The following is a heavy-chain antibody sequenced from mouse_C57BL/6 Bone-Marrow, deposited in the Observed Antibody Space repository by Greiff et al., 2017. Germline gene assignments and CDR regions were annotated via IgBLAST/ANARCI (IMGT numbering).Heavy chain of an antibody. D-gene: IGHD1-1*01. CDR3: TTYYYGSSLYYYAMDY. CDR2: IDPEDGNT. V-gene: IGHV14-1*01. CDR1: GFNIKDYY. Sequence: EVQLKESGAELVRPGASVKLSCTASGFNIKDYYMHWVKQRPEKGLEWIGRIDPEDGNTAYVPKLQGKATMSADTTSSTAYLQLSSLTSEDTAFYYCTTYYYGSSLYYYAMDYWGQGTTVTVSS. J-gene: IGHJ4*01.